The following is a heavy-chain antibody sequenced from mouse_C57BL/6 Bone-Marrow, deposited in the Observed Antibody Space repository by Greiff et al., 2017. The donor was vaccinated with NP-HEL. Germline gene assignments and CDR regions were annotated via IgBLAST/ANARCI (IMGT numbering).Heavy chain of an antibody. D-gene: IGHD1-1*01. J-gene: IGHJ4*01. CDR2: ISYDGSN. V-gene: IGHV3-6*01. CDR3: ARRGGNYYGSSFYYYAMDY. CDR1: GYSITSGYY. Sequence: EVQLHESGPGLVKPSQSLSLTCSVTGYSITSGYYWNWIRQFPGNKLEWMGYISYDGSNNYNPSLKNRISITRDTSKNQFFLKLNSVTTEDTATYYCARRGGNYYGSSFYYYAMDYWGQGTSVTVSS.